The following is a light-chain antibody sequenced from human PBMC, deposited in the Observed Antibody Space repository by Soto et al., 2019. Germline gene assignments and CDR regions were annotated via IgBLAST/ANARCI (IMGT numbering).Light chain of an antibody. CDR3: QQRSNWPIT. V-gene: IGKV3-11*01. Sequence: EIVFTQSPRTLSLSPGERAPLSCWASQSVSNNYLAWYQQKPGQAPRLLIYDASNRATGIPARFSGSGSGTDFTLTISSLEPEDFAVYYCQQRSNWPITFGQGTRLEIK. CDR2: DAS. CDR1: QSVSNNY. J-gene: IGKJ5*01.